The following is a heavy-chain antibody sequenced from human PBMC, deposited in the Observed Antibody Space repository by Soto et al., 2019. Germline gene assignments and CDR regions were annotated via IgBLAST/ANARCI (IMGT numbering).Heavy chain of an antibody. Sequence: PGRSLRLSCAPSGFTVSDNYMNWVRQAPGKGLEWVSVIYSGGSTYYTDSVKGRFTISRDNSKNTLYLQMNSLRAEDTAVYYCARGYPTGGNGLDVWGQGTTVTVSS. V-gene: IGHV3-53*01. J-gene: IGHJ6*02. D-gene: IGHD2-15*01. CDR2: IYSGGST. CDR3: ARGYPTGGNGLDV. CDR1: GFTVSDNY.